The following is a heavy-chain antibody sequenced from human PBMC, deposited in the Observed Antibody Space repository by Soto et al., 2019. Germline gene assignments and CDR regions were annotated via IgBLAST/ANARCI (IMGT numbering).Heavy chain of an antibody. Sequence: GASVKVSCKASGYTFTSYYMHWVRQAPRQGLEWMGIINPSGGSTSYAQKFQGRVTMTRDTSTSTVYMELSSLGSEDTAVYYCASSHVGSCDAFDIWGQGTMVTVSS. CDR2: INPSGGST. CDR1: GYTFTSYY. J-gene: IGHJ3*02. V-gene: IGHV1-46*01. D-gene: IGHD1-26*01. CDR3: ASSHVGSCDAFDI.